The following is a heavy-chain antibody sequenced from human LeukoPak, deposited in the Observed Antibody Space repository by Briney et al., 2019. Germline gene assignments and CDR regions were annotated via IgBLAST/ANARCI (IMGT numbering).Heavy chain of an antibody. V-gene: IGHV4-59*04. J-gene: IGHJ4*02. CDR3: ARQTGSGLFILP. CDR1: GASISSYY. D-gene: IGHD3/OR15-3a*01. CDR2: IYYSGNT. Sequence: PSETLSLTCTVSGASISSYYWSWIRQPPGKGLEWIGSIYYSGNTYYNASLKSQVSISIDTSKNQFSLKVTSVTAADTAVYYCARQTGSGLFILPGGQGTLVTVSS.